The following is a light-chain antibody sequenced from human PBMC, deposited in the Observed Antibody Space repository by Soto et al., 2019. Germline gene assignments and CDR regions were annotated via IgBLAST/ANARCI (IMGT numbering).Light chain of an antibody. V-gene: IGLV2-14*03. Sequence: QSVLTQPASVSGSPGQSITISCTGTSSDVGGYNYVSWYQQYPRKAPKLMIYDVSNRPSGVSNRFSGSKSGNTASLTISGLQAEDEADYYCSSFTRSSTPYVFGTGTKLTVL. J-gene: IGLJ1*01. CDR2: DVS. CDR1: SSDVGGYNY. CDR3: SSFTRSSTPYV.